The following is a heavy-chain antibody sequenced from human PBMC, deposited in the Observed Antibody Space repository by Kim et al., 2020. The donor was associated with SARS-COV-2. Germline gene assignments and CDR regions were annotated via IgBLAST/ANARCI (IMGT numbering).Heavy chain of an antibody. V-gene: IGHV3-30*18. CDR2: ISYDGSNK. CDR1: GFTFSSYG. D-gene: IGHD3-16*02. J-gene: IGHJ4*01. CDR3: AKGMRGYVWGSYRYGFD. Sequence: GGSLRLSCAASGFTFSSYGMHWVRQAPGKGLEWVAVISYDGSNKYYADSVKGRFTISRDNSKNTLYLQMNSLRAEDTAVYYCAKGMRGYVWGSYRYGFD.